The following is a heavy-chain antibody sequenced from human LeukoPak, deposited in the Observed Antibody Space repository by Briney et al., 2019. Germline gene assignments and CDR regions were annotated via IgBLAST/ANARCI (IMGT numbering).Heavy chain of an antibody. J-gene: IGHJ4*02. Sequence: NPSETLSLTCTVSGGSISSSNYYWGWIRQSPGKGLEWIGSLYYGGNTYYNPSLKSRVTISVDTSNNQFSLRLTSVTAADTAVYYCARVYQSAEYYFDYWGQGNLVSVSS. CDR2: LYYGGNT. CDR1: GGSISSSNYY. V-gene: IGHV4-39*01. CDR3: ARVYQSAEYYFDY. D-gene: IGHD2-2*01.